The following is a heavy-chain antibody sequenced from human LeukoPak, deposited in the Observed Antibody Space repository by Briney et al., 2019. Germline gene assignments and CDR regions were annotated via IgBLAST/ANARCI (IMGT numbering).Heavy chain of an antibody. V-gene: IGHV1-18*01. D-gene: IGHD3-22*01. CDR1: VYTFTSYG. CDR2: ISGYNDNT. Sequence: ASVKVSCKASVYTFTSYGISWVRQAPGQGLEWMGWISGYNDNTNYAQKLQGRVTMTTDTSTSTAYMELRGLRSDDTAVYYCARDLYRKPNYYDSSGTPLDYWGQGTLVTVSA. J-gene: IGHJ4*02. CDR3: ARDLYRKPNYYDSSGTPLDY.